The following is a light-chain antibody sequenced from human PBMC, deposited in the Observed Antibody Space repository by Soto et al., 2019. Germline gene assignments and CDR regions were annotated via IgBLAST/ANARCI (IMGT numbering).Light chain of an antibody. Sequence: QSPMTQPACVSGSPGQSITISCPRPSSDAGSYNYVSWYQQHPGKAPKLMIYEVSDRPSGISSRFSGSKSGNTASLPISWLQTEDEADYYGSSYTSSSTVSGTVTTVT. CDR1: SSDAGSYNY. CDR3: SSYTSSSTV. J-gene: IGLJ1*01. CDR2: EVS. V-gene: IGLV2-14*01.